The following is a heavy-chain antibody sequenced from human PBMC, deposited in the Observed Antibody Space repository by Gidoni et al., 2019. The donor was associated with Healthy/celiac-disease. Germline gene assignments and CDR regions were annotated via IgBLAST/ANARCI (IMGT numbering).Heavy chain of an antibody. J-gene: IGHJ4*02. CDR3: AKDSGGLGIAVAGGFDY. Sequence: FTISRDNSKNTLYLQMNSLRAEDTAVYYCAKDSGGLGIAVAGGFDYWGQGTLVTVSS. V-gene: IGHV3-23*01. D-gene: IGHD6-19*01.